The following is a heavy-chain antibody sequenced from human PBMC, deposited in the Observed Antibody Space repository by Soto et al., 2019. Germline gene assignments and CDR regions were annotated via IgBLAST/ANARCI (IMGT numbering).Heavy chain of an antibody. CDR2: ISSSSSYI. D-gene: IGHD4-4*01. CDR3: AREDYSNFDY. Sequence: LRLSCAASGFTFCSYSMNWVRQAPGKGLEWVSSISSSSSYIYSADSVKGRFTITRDNAKNSLYLQMNSLRAEDTAVYYCAREDYSNFDYWGQGTMVTVSS. V-gene: IGHV3-21*01. CDR1: GFTFCSYS. J-gene: IGHJ4*02.